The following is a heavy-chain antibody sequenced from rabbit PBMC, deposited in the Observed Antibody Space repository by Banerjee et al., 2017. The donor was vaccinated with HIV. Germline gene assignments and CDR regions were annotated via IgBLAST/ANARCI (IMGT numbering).Heavy chain of an antibody. J-gene: IGHJ6*01. D-gene: IGHD2-1*01. V-gene: IGHV1S40*01. CDR3: ARDQTGDGVSVHTL. Sequence: QSLEESGGGLVQPEGSLTLTCTASGFSFSGNYYMCWVRQTPGKGLEWIACVGPDSGDSPYYASWAKGRFTISKTSSTTVTLQMTSLTAADTATYFCARDQTGDGVSVHTLWGPGTLVTVS. CDR1: GFSFSGNYY. CDR2: VGPDSGDSP.